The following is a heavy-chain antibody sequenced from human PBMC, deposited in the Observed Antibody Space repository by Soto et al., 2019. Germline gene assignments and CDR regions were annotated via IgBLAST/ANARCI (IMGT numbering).Heavy chain of an antibody. CDR3: AKLTVVVVAAGTPLGI. D-gene: IGHD2-15*01. J-gene: IGHJ3*02. CDR1: GYTFTSYD. Sequence: ASVKVSCKASGYTFTSYDINWVRQATGQGLEWMGWMNPNSGNTGYAQKFQGRVTMTRNTSISTAYMELSSLRSEDTAVYYCAKLTVVVVAAGTPLGIWGQGTMVTVSS. CDR2: MNPNSGNT. V-gene: IGHV1-8*01.